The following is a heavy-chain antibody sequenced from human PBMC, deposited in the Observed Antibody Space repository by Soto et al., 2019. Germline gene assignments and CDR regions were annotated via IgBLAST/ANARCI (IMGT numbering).Heavy chain of an antibody. V-gene: IGHV3-23*01. D-gene: IGHD6-19*01. CDR2: ISGRDDSA. J-gene: IGHJ5*01. Sequence: GGSLRLSCAASGFTFSTFDMSWVRQPPGKGLEWVSVISGRDDSANYADSVKGRFTISKDKSSNTLYLQMNNLRAEDTAVYYCVNGAWLHSRGQGPLVTVS. CDR1: GFTFSTFD. CDR3: VNGAWLHS.